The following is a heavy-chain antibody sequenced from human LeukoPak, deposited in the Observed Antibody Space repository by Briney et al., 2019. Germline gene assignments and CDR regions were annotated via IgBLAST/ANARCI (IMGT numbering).Heavy chain of an antibody. J-gene: IGHJ4*02. D-gene: IGHD2-8*01. CDR1: GYTFTGYY. V-gene: IGHV1-8*02. Sequence: ASVKVSCKASGYTFTGYYMHWVRQAPGQGLEWMGWINPNSGNTGYAQKFQGRVTMTRNTSISTAYMELSSLRSEDTAVYYCARVAANGVYFDYWGQGTLVTVSS. CDR2: INPNSGNT. CDR3: ARVAANGVYFDY.